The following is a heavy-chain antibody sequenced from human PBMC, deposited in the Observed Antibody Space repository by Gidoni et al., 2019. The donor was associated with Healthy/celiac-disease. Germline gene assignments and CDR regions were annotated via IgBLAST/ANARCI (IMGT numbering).Heavy chain of an antibody. CDR1: GGSISSSSYY. J-gene: IGHJ4*02. CDR2: IYYSGST. CDR3: ARLITMVRGRRFNYFDY. V-gene: IGHV4-39*01. Sequence: QLQLQESGPGLVKPSETLSLTCTVSGGSISSSSYYWGWIRQPPGKGLEWIGSIYYSGSTYYNPSLKSRVTISVDTSKNQFSLKLSSVTAADTAVYYCARLITMVRGRRFNYFDYWGQGTLVTVSS. D-gene: IGHD3-10*01.